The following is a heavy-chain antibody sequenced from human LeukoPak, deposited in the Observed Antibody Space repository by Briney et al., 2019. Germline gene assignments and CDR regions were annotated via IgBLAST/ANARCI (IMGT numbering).Heavy chain of an antibody. CDR2: ISSSSYI. CDR3: ARDQGPWYSSSWYFWFDP. V-gene: IGHV3-21*01. D-gene: IGHD6-13*01. CDR1: GFTFSSYS. Sequence: GGSLRLSCAASGFTFSSYSMNWVRQAPGKGLEWVSSISSSSYIYYADSVKGRFTISRDNAKNSLYLQMNSLRAEDTAVYYCARDQGPWYSSSWYFWFDPWGQGTLVTVSS. J-gene: IGHJ5*02.